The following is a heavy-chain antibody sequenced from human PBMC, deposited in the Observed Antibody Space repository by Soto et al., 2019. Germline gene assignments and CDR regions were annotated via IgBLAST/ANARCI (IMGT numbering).Heavy chain of an antibody. CDR3: ARDFHAAPDIEYSQH. CDR1: GFTFSSYG. D-gene: IGHD6-13*01. J-gene: IGHJ1*01. CDR2: IWYDGSNE. Sequence: QVQLVESGGGVVQPGRSLRLSCAASGFTFSSYGMHWVRQAPGKGLEWLAVIWYDGSNEYYADSVQGRFTISRDNSKNTLYLQMNSLRAEDTAVYYCARDFHAAPDIEYSQHWGQGTLVTVSS. V-gene: IGHV3-33*01.